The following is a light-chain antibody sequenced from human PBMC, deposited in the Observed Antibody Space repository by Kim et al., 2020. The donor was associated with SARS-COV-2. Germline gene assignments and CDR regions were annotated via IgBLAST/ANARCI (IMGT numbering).Light chain of an antibody. Sequence: VYPGERATLSCRASQSIGNWIAWYQQKSGQAPRLLIYDASNRATGIPARFSGSGSGTDFTLTISSLEPEDFAVYYCQQRRTWPLTFGGGTKVDIK. J-gene: IGKJ4*01. CDR2: DAS. CDR1: QSIGNW. CDR3: QQRRTWPLT. V-gene: IGKV3-11*01.